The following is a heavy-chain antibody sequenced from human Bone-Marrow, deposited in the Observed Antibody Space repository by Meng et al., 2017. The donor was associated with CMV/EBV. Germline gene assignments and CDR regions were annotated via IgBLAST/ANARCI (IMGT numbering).Heavy chain of an antibody. D-gene: IGHD3-10*01. CDR3: ATSPGYPREFGY. Sequence: CTVSACSVISASSYWRWIRQPPGKGLESIGFIHYSGSTNYNPSLMSRVTISLDTSKNQFSLKLSSVTAADTAVYYCATSPGYPREFGYWGQGTLVTVSS. J-gene: IGHJ4*02. CDR2: IHYSGST. V-gene: IGHV4-61*01. CDR1: ACSVISASSY.